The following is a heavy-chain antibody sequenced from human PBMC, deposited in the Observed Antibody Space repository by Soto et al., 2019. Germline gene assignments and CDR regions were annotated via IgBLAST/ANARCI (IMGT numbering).Heavy chain of an antibody. CDR3: ARTVTDYYYYYGMDA. D-gene: IGHD4-4*01. V-gene: IGHV1-3*01. CDR1: GYTFTSYA. CDR2: INAGNGNT. J-gene: IGHJ6*02. Sequence: ASVMVSCKASGYTFTSYAMHWVRQAPGQRLEWMGWINAGNGNTKYSQKFQGRVTITRDTSASTAYMELSSLRSEDTAVYYCARTVTDYYYYYGMDAWGQGTTVTVSS.